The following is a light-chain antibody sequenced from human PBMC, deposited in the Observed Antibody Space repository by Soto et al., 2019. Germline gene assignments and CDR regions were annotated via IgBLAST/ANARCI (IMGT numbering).Light chain of an antibody. Sequence: QSVLTQPASVSGSPGQSITISCTGTSSDIGTYNYVSWNQQHPGKAPKVIIYEVSNRPSGVSNRFSGSKSGNTASLTISGLQAEDEAGYYCSSYTSSNTLVFGTGTKVTAL. CDR2: EVS. CDR3: SSYTSSNTLV. J-gene: IGLJ1*01. V-gene: IGLV2-14*01. CDR1: SSDIGTYNY.